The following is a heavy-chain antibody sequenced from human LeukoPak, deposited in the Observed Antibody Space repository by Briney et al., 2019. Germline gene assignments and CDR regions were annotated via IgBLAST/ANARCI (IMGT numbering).Heavy chain of an antibody. CDR2: ISYDGSNK. V-gene: IGHV3-30-3*01. Sequence: GGSLRLSCAASGFNFSSYAMHWVRQAPGKGLEWVAVISYDGSNKYYADSVKGRFTISRDNSKNTLYLQMNSLRAEDTAVYYCARDIHTYYYGSGSCLGYWGQGTLVTVSS. D-gene: IGHD3-10*01. J-gene: IGHJ4*02. CDR1: GFNFSSYA. CDR3: ARDIHTYYYGSGSCLGY.